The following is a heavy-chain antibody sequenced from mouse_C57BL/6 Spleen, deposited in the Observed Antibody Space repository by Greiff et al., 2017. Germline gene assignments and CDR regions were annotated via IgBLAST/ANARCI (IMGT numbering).Heavy chain of an antibody. CDR2: IYPGDGDT. Sequence: VMLVESGPELVKPGASVKISCKASGYAFSSSWMNWVKQRPGKGLEWIGRIYPGDGDTNYNGKFKGKATLTADKSSSTAYMQLSSLTSEDSAVYFCARGVHYGSSYFDYWGQGTTLTVSS. D-gene: IGHD1-1*01. V-gene: IGHV1-82*01. CDR3: ARGVHYGSSYFDY. J-gene: IGHJ2*01. CDR1: GYAFSSSW.